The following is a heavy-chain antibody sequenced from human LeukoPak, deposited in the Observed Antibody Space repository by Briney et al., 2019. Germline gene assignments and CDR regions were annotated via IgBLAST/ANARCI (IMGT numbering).Heavy chain of an antibody. Sequence: SETLSLTCTVSGGSISSYYWSWIRQPPGKGLEWIGYIYTSGSTNYNPSLKSRVTISVDTSKNQFSLKLSSVTAADTAVYYCARSEGYDSSGYYHLDYWGQGTLVTVSS. CDR2: IYTSGST. V-gene: IGHV4-4*09. J-gene: IGHJ4*02. CDR3: ARSEGYDSSGYYHLDY. CDR1: GGSISSYY. D-gene: IGHD3-22*01.